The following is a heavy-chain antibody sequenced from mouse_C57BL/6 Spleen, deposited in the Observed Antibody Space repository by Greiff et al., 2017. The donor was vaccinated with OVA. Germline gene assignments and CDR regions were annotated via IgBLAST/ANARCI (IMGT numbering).Heavy chain of an antibody. CDR1: GFTIKNTY. CDR2: IDPANGNT. Sequence: EVQLQQSVAELVRPGASVKLSCTASGFTIKNTYMHWVKQRPEQGLEWIGRIDPANGNTKYAPKFKGKATITADTSSNTAYLQLSSLTSEDTAIXYCASIYYGYDAGYYWGKGTTLTFSS. J-gene: IGHJ2*01. D-gene: IGHD2-2*01. V-gene: IGHV14-3*01. CDR3: ASIYYGYDAGYY.